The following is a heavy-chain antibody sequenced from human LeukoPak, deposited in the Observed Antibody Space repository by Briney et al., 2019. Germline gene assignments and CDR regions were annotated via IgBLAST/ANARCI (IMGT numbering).Heavy chain of an antibody. D-gene: IGHD3-3*01. J-gene: IGHJ4*02. CDR2: ISGSGGST. CDR1: GFTFSSYA. CDR3: AKGSRVLRFLEWLLYVDY. V-gene: IGHV3-23*01. Sequence: GGSLRLSCAASGFTFSSYAMSWVRQAPGKGLEWVSAISGSGGSTYYADSVKGRFTISGDNSKNTLYLQMNSLRAEDTAVYYCAKGSRVLRFLEWLLYVDYWGQGTLVTVSS.